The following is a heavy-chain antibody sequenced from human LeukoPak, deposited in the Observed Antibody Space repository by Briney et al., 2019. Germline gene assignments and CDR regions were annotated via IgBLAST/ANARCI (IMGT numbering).Heavy chain of an antibody. CDR1: GYSISSGYY. D-gene: IGHD4-17*01. CDR2: IYNSGNT. V-gene: IGHV4-38-2*01. Sequence: PSETLSLTCAVSGYSISSGYYWGWIRQPPGKGLEWIGFIYNSGNTWYSPSLKSRVTISVDTSKNHVSLKLASVTAADTAVYYCARAYGYYYYMDVWGKGTTVTVSS. J-gene: IGHJ6*03. CDR3: ARAYGYYYYMDV.